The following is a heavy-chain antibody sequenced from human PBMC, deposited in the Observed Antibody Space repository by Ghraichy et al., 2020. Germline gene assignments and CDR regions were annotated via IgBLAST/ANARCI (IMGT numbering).Heavy chain of an antibody. CDR2: INPSGGST. CDR3: ARDRGYSGYDPRGRGDGMDV. V-gene: IGHV1-46*01. Sequence: ASVKVSCKASGYTFTSYYMHWVRQAPGQGLEWMGIINPSGGSTSYAQKFQGRVTMTRDTSTSTVYMELSSLRSEDTAVYYCARDRGYSGYDPRGRGDGMDVWGQGTTVTVSS. CDR1: GYTFTSYY. J-gene: IGHJ6*02. D-gene: IGHD5-12*01.